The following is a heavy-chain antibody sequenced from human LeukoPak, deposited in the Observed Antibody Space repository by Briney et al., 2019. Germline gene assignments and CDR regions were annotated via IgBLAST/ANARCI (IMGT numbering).Heavy chain of an antibody. CDR2: INHSGST. V-gene: IGHV4-34*01. Sequence: SETLSLTCAVYGGSFSGHYWSWIRQPPGKGLEWIGEINHSGSTNYNPSLKSRVTISVDTSKNQFSLKLSSVTAADTAVYYCARRKTSAFDYWGQGTLVTVSS. D-gene: IGHD1-14*01. J-gene: IGHJ4*02. CDR3: ARRKTSAFDY. CDR1: GGSFSGHY.